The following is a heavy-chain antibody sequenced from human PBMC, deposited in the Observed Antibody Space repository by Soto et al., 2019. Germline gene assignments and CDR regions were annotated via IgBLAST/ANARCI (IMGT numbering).Heavy chain of an antibody. J-gene: IGHJ4*02. D-gene: IGHD2-21*01. CDR2: ISSNGGST. V-gene: IGHV3-64*01. CDR1: GFTFSSYA. Sequence: GGSLRLSCAASGFTFSSYAMHWVRQAPGKGLEYVSAISSNGGSTYYANSVKGRFPISRDNSKNTLYLQMGSLRAEDMAVYYCASLGEIDYWGQGTLVTVSS. CDR3: ASLGEIDY.